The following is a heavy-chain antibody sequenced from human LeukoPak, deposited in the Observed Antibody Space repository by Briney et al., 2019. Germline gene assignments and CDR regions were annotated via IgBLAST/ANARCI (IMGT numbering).Heavy chain of an antibody. CDR3: ARGYYYGSATKKKGLYYYYYMDV. J-gene: IGHJ6*03. V-gene: IGHV1-8*01. CDR2: MNPNSGNT. Sequence: VASVKVSCKASGYTFTSYDINWVRQATGQGLEWMGWMNPNSGNTGYAQKFQGRVTMTRNTSISTAYMELSSLRCEDTAVYYCARGYYYGSATKKKGLYYYYYMDVWGKGTTVTISS. D-gene: IGHD3-10*01. CDR1: GYTFTSYD.